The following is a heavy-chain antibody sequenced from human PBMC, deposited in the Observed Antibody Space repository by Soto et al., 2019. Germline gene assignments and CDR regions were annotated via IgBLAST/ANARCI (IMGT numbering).Heavy chain of an antibody. V-gene: IGHV1-24*01. CDR1: GYTLTELS. Sequence: ASVKVSCKVSGYTLTELSMHWLRQSPGKGLEWMGGFDPEDGETIYAQKFQGRVTMTEDTSTDTAYMELSSLRSEDTAVYYCATDRSYCGGDCSSPPYNWFDPWGQGTLVTVS. D-gene: IGHD2-21*02. CDR2: FDPEDGET. CDR3: ATDRSYCGGDCSSPPYNWFDP. J-gene: IGHJ5*02.